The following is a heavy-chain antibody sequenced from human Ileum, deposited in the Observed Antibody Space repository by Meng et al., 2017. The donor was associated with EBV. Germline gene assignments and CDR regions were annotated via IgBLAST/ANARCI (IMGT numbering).Heavy chain of an antibody. D-gene: IGHD3-22*01. CDR2: IYYSGST. V-gene: IGHV4-39*07. CDR3: ARDYYYDSSPTPDY. Sequence: LQVQESGPGLVKPSETLSLTCTVSGGSISSSSYYWGWIRQPPGKGLEWIGSIYYSGSTYYNPSLKSRVTISVDTSKNQFSLKLSSVTAADTAVYYCARDYYYDSSPTPDYWGQGTLVTVSS. J-gene: IGHJ4*02. CDR1: GGSISSSSYY.